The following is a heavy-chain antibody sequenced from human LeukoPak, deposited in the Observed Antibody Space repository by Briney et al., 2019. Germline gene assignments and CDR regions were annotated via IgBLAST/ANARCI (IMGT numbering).Heavy chain of an antibody. CDR1: GFTFSSYG. D-gene: IGHD3-10*01. Sequence: GGSLRLSCAASGFTFSSYGMHWVRQPPGKGLEWVSSISSSSSYIYDADSLKGRFTISRGNAKNSLYLQMNSLRAEDTAVYYCARSYGSGSYYDYTFDNWGQGTMVTVSS. V-gene: IGHV3-21*01. CDR3: ARSYGSGSYYDYTFDN. CDR2: ISSSSSYI. J-gene: IGHJ3*02.